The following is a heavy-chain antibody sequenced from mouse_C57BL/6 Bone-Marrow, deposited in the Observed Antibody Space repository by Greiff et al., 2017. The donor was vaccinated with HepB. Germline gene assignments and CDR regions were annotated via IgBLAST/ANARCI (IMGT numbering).Heavy chain of an antibody. V-gene: IGHV1-64*01. Sequence: VQLQESGAELVKPGASVKLSCKASGYTFTSYWMHWVKQRPGQGLEWIGMIHPNSGSTNYNEKFKSKATLTVDKSSSTAYMQLSSLTSEDSAVYYCAKTDYGSSYSFDYWGQGTTLTVSS. D-gene: IGHD1-1*01. CDR3: AKTDYGSSYSFDY. CDR2: IHPNSGST. J-gene: IGHJ2*01. CDR1: GYTFTSYW.